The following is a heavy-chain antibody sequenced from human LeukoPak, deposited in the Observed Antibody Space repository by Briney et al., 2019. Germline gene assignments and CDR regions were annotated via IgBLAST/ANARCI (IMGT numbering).Heavy chain of an antibody. Sequence: GGSLRLSCAASGFIFSSYGMHWVRQAPGKGLEWVAFIRYDGSNNYYEDSAKGRFTVSRDYSKNTLYLQMNSLRAEDTAVYYCAKGDRALYYGFSSFDYWGQGTLVTVSS. D-gene: IGHD3-10*01. CDR2: IRYDGSNN. J-gene: IGHJ4*02. CDR3: AKGDRALYYGFSSFDY. CDR1: GFIFSSYG. V-gene: IGHV3-30*02.